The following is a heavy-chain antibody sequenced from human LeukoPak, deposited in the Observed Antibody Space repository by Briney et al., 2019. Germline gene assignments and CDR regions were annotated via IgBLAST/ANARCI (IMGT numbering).Heavy chain of an antibody. CDR2: IYPGDSDT. CDR3: ARGTIAAALVMDY. D-gene: IGHD6-13*01. J-gene: IGHJ4*02. V-gene: IGHV5-51*01. Sequence: GESLKISCKGSGYDFTTYWIGWVRQMPGKVLEWMGIIYPGDSDTRYSPSFQGHVTISADKSISTACLQWSSLKASDTAMYYCARGTIAAALVMDYWGQGTLVTVSS. CDR1: GYDFTTYW.